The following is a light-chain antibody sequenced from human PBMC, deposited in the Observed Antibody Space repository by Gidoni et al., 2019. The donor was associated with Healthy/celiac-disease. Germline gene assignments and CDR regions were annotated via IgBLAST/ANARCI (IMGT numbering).Light chain of an antibody. J-gene: IGKJ4*01. V-gene: IGKV1-39*01. CDR2: AAS. CDR3: QQSYSTPLT. CDR1: QSISSY. Sequence: SSLSASVGDRVTITCRASQSISSYLNWYQQKPGKAPKLLIYAASSLQSGVPSRFSGSGSGTDFTLTISSLQPEDFATYYCQQSYSTPLTFGGGTKVEIK.